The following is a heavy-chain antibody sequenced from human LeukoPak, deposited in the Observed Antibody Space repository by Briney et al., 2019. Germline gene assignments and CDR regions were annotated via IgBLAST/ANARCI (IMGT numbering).Heavy chain of an antibody. J-gene: IGHJ3*02. CDR2: ISWNSGSI. CDR3: AKGVRITMVRGAFDI. D-gene: IGHD3-10*01. Sequence: GGSLRLSCAASGFTFDDYAMHWVRQAPGKGLEWVSGISWNSGSIGYADSVKGRFTISRNNAKNSLYLQMNSLRAEDTALYYCAKGVRITMVRGAFDIWGQGTMVTVSS. CDR1: GFTFDDYA. V-gene: IGHV3-9*01.